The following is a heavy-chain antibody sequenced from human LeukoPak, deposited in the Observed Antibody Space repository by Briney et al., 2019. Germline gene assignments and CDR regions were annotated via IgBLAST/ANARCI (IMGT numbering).Heavy chain of an antibody. D-gene: IGHD6-13*01. J-gene: IGHJ4*02. CDR3: ARAVITYSSSWYPRYYFDY. CDR1: GGSISSSSYY. Sequence: NPSETLSLTCTVSGGSISSSSYYWGWIRQPPGKGLEWIGSMYYSGSTYYNPSLKSRVTISVDTSKNQFSLKLSSVTAADTAVYYCARAVITYSSSWYPRYYFDYWGQGTLVTVSS. CDR2: MYYSGST. V-gene: IGHV4-39*01.